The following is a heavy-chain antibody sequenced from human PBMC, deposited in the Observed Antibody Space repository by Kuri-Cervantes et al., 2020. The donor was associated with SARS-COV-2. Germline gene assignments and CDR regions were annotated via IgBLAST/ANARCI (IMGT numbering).Heavy chain of an antibody. J-gene: IGHJ4*02. V-gene: IGHV1-18*04. CDR2: ISAYNGNT. Sequence: ASVKVSCKASGYTFTSYGISWVRQAPGQGLEWMGWISAYNGNTNYAQKLQGRVTITADESTSTAYLELRSLRSDETAVYYCARARFDYCDYEYYFDYWGQGTLVTVSS. CDR3: ARARFDYCDYEYYFDY. CDR1: GYTFTSYG. D-gene: IGHD4-17*01.